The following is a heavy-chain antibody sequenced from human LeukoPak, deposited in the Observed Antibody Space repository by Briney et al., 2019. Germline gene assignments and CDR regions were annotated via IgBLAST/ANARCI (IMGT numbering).Heavy chain of an antibody. D-gene: IGHD3-16*01. J-gene: IGHJ4*01. Sequence: GGSLRLSCAASGFTFSSYAMHWVRQAPAKGLEWVAVISYDGSNKYYADSVKGRFTISRDNSKNTLYLQMNSLRAEDTAVYYCARSRYGDYWGQEPWSPSPQ. CDR3: ARSRYGDY. CDR1: GFTFSSYA. CDR2: ISYDGSNK. V-gene: IGHV3-30*04.